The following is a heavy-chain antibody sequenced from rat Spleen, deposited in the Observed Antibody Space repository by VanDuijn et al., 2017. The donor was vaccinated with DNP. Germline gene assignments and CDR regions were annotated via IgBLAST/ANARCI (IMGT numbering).Heavy chain of an antibody. V-gene: IGHV5-46*01. J-gene: IGHJ4*01. CDR2: ISTTGGKT. CDR3: ARLRAMDA. D-gene: IGHD4-1*01. Sequence: EVQLVESGGGLVQPGGSMKLSCAASGFTFSSFPMAWVRQAPTKDLEWVAIISTTGGKTDYRDSVKGRFTVSRDNAKNTLYLQMNSLRSEDTATYYCARLRAMDAWGQGTSVTVSS. CDR1: GFTFSSFP.